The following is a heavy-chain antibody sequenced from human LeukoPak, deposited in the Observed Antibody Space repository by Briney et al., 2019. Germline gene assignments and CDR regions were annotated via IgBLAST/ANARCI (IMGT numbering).Heavy chain of an antibody. CDR2: ISYDGSNK. CDR1: GFTFSSYA. Sequence: PGGSLRLSCAASGFTFSSYAMHWVRQAPGKGLEWVAVISYDGSNKYYADSVKGRFTISRDNSKNTLYLQMNSLRAEDTAVYYCARDRDSSYWDDYWSQGTLVTVSS. CDR3: ARDRDSSYWDDY. J-gene: IGHJ4*02. D-gene: IGHD3-22*01. V-gene: IGHV3-30-3*01.